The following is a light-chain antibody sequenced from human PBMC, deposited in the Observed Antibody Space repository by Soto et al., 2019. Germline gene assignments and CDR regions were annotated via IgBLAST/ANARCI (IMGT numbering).Light chain of an antibody. V-gene: IGKV4-1*01. J-gene: IGKJ5*01. CDR1: QSVLSRSNNKNY. CDR2: WAS. Sequence: DIVMTQSPDSLAVSLGERATINCKSSQSVLSRSNNKNYLAWYQQKPGQPPKLLIYWASTREPGVPDRFSGSGSGTDFTLTISSLEPEDFAVYYCQEYENTPGTFGRGTRLEIK. CDR3: QEYENTPGT.